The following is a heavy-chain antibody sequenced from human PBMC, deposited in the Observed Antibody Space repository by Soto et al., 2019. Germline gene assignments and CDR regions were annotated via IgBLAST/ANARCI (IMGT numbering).Heavy chain of an antibody. Sequence: PSDTLSLTCTVSGGSISSSRYYWGWIRQPPGKGLEWIGSIYYSGSTYYNPSLKSRVTISVDTSKNQFSLKLSSVTAADTAVYYCARLLGRAEITMIVVVTPNWFDPWGQGTQVTVS. D-gene: IGHD3-22*01. CDR2: IYYSGST. CDR3: ARLLGRAEITMIVVVTPNWFDP. CDR1: GGSISSSRYY. V-gene: IGHV4-39*01. J-gene: IGHJ5*02.